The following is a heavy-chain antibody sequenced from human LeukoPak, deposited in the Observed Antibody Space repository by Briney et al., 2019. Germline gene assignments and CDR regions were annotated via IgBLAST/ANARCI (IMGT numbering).Heavy chain of an antibody. CDR2: ISSSSSYI. Sequence: GGSLRLSCAASGFSFSSYNMNWVRQTPGKGLEWVSSISSSSSYIYYADSVKGRFTISRDNAKNSLYLQMNSLRAEDTAVYYCARGVGSSGYWGQGTLVTVSS. CDR1: GFSFSSYN. J-gene: IGHJ4*02. D-gene: IGHD6-13*01. CDR3: ARGVGSSGY. V-gene: IGHV3-21*01.